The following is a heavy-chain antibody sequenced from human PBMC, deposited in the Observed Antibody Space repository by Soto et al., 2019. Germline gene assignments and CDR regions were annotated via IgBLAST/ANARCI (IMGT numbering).Heavy chain of an antibody. Sequence: GGSLRLSCAASGFTFSSYAMHWVRQAPGKGLEWVAVISYDGSNKYYADSVKGRFTISRDNSKNTLYLQMNSLRAEDTAVYYCERDYVSYYPSYGFDYWGQGTLVTVSS. CDR1: GFTFSSYA. V-gene: IGHV3-30-3*01. CDR3: ERDYVSYYPSYGFDY. D-gene: IGHD3-10*01. J-gene: IGHJ4*02. CDR2: ISYDGSNK.